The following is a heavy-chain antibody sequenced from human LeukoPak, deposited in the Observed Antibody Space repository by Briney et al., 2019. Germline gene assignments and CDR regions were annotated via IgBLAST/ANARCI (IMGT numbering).Heavy chain of an antibody. J-gene: IGHJ4*02. V-gene: IGHV3-30*18. CDR1: GFTFSSYG. D-gene: IGHD3-22*01. CDR2: ISYDGSNK. Sequence: GRSLRLFCAASGFTFSSYGMHWVRPAPGKGLEWVAVISYDGSNKYYADSVKGRFTISRDNSKNTLYLQMNSLRAEDTAVYYCAKADYDSSGYRDYWGQGTLVTVSS. CDR3: AKADYDSSGYRDY.